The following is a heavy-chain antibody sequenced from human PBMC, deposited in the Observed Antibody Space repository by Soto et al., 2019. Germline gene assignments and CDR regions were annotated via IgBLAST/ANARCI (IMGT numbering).Heavy chain of an antibody. J-gene: IGHJ5*02. V-gene: IGHV1-8*01. D-gene: IGHD3-16*02. CDR3: ARSPFMITFGGVIVRGENWFDP. CDR2: MNPNSGNT. Sequence: QVQLVQSGAEVKKPGASVKVSCKASGYTFTSYDINWVRQATGQGLEWMGWMNPNSGNTGYAQNTQGRVTMTRNTSISTAYMELSSLRSEDTAVYYCARSPFMITFGGVIVRGENWFDPWGQGTLVTVSS. CDR1: GYTFTSYD.